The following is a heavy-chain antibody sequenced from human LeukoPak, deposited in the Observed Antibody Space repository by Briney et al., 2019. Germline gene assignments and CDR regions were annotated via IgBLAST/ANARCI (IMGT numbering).Heavy chain of an antibody. CDR2: FDPEDGET. CDR1: GYTLTELS. J-gene: IGHJ6*03. Sequence: ASVKVSCKVSGYTLTELSMHWVRQAPGKGLEWMGGFDPEDGETIYAQKFQGRVTMTEDTSTDTAYMELSSLRSEDTAVYYCATVKPSYYGSGNYYMDVWGKGTTVTVSS. D-gene: IGHD3-10*01. CDR3: ATVKPSYYGSGNYYMDV. V-gene: IGHV1-24*01.